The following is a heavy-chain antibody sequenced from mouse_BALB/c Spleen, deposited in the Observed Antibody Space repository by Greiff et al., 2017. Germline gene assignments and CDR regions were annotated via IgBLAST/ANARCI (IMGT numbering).Heavy chain of an antibody. Sequence: QVQLQQSGAELVKPGASVKLSCKASGYTFTSYYMYWVKQRPGQGLEWIGGINPSNGGTNFNEKFKSKATLTVDKSSSTAYMQLSSLTSEDSAVYYCTRSGYGKLFDYWGQGTTLTVSS. CDR2: INPSNGGT. CDR1: GYTFTSYY. J-gene: IGHJ2*01. CDR3: TRSGYGKLFDY. V-gene: IGHV1S81*02. D-gene: IGHD2-10*02.